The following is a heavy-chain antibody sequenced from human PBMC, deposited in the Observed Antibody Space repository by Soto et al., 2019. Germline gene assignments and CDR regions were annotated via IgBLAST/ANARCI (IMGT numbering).Heavy chain of an antibody. CDR2: IIPIFGTA. Sequence: SVKVSCKASGGTFSSYAISWVRQAPGQGLEWMGGIIPIFGTANYAQKFQGRVTITADESTSTAYMELSSLRSEDTAVYYCARDRGTAMDTGTFGYWGQGTLVTVSS. J-gene: IGHJ4*02. V-gene: IGHV1-69*13. CDR3: ARDRGTAMDTGTFGY. CDR1: GGTFSSYA. D-gene: IGHD5-18*01.